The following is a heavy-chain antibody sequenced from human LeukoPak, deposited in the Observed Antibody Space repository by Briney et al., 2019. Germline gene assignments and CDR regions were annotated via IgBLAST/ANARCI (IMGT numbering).Heavy chain of an antibody. V-gene: IGHV3-48*03. CDR1: GFTFSTYE. CDR2: ITGTSGTI. J-gene: IGHJ3*02. Sequence: GGSLRLSCAASGFTFSTYEMNWVRQAPGKGLEWVSYITGTSGTIYYVDSVKGRFTISRDNSKNSLYLQMNSLRAEDTAVYYCARARSSYGYGDAFDIWGQGTMVTVSS. CDR3: ARARSSYGYGDAFDI. D-gene: IGHD5-18*01.